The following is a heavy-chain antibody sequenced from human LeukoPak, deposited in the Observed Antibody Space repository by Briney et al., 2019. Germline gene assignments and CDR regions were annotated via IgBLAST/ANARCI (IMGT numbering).Heavy chain of an antibody. V-gene: IGHV3-30-3*01. J-gene: IGHJ4*02. D-gene: IGHD2-2*01. CDR3: ARVDCSSTSCYSPLDY. CDR1: GFTFSSYA. CDR2: ISYDGSNK. Sequence: GGSLRLSCAASGFTFSSYAMHWVRQAPGKGLEWVAVISYDGSNKYYADSVKGRFIISRDNSKNTLYLQMNSLRVEDTAVYYCARVDCSSTSCYSPLDYWGQGTLVTVSS.